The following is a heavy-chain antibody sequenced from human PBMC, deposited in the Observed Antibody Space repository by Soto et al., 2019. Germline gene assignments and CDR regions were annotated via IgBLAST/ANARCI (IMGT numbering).Heavy chain of an antibody. CDR1: GFTFSSYA. V-gene: IGHV3-30-3*01. Sequence: QVQLVESGGGVVQPGRSLRLSCAASGFTFSSYAMHWVRQAPGKGLEWVAVISYDGSNKYYADSVKGRFTISRDNSKNTLYLQMNSRRAEDTAVYYCARDLGYEGYYYDYGMDVWGQGTTVTVSS. J-gene: IGHJ6*02. CDR3: ARDLGYEGYYYDYGMDV. CDR2: ISYDGSNK. D-gene: IGHD5-12*01.